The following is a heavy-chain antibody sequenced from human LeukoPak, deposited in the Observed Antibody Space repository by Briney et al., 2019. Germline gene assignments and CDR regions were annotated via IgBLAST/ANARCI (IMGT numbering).Heavy chain of an antibody. CDR3: ARDRPYYDSSGYYFFDY. CDR2: IDYSATT. CDR1: GGSISSSSYY. Sequence: SETLSLTCTVSGGSISSSSYYWGWIRQPPGKGLEFIGTIDYSATTYYNPSLRGRVTISVDTSKNQFSLKVSSVTAADTAVYYCARDRPYYDSSGYYFFDYWGQGTLVTVSS. J-gene: IGHJ4*02. D-gene: IGHD3-22*01. V-gene: IGHV4-39*07.